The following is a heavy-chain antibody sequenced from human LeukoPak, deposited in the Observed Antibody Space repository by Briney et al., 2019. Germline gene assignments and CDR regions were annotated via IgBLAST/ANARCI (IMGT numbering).Heavy chain of an antibody. CDR1: DFPFIGYT. J-gene: IGHJ6*03. V-gene: IGHV3-21*01. CDR3: ARPHYYGGPYYYYYMDV. CDR2: ISSSSSYI. D-gene: IGHD3-10*01. Sequence: ETGGSLRLSCAASDFPFIGYTMHWVRQAPGKGLEWVSSISSSSSYIYYADSVKGRFTISRDNAKNSLYLQMNSLRAEDTAVYYCARPHYYGGPYYYYYMDVWGKGTTVTISS.